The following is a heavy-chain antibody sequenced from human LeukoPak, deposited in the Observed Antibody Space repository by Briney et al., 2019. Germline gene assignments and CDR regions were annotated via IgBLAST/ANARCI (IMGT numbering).Heavy chain of an antibody. CDR2: IKSKTDGGTT. J-gene: IGHJ4*02. D-gene: IGHD3-10*01. V-gene: IGHV3-15*01. CDR1: GFTFSNAW. Sequence: GGYLRLSCAASGFTFSNAWMSWVRQAPGKGLEWVGRIKSKTDGGTTDYAAPVKGRFTISRDDSKNTLYLQMNSLKTEDTAVYYCTTASITMVRGVMDLDYWGQGTLVTVSS. CDR3: TTASITMVRGVMDLDY.